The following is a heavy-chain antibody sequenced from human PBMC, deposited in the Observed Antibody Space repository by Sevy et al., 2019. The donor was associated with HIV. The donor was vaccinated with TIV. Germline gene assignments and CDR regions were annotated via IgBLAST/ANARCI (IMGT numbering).Heavy chain of an antibody. Sequence: GGSLRLSCAASGFTFTSYAVHWVRQAPGKGLEWVAVISDDGSNKYYVDYVKGRFTISRDNFKNTLYLQMNSLRAEDTAVYYCAREPSLRRYNYDSGIDYWGQGTLVTVSS. CDR2: ISDDGSNK. J-gene: IGHJ4*02. CDR3: AREPSLRRYNYDSGIDY. CDR1: GFTFTSYA. V-gene: IGHV3-30-3*01. D-gene: IGHD3-22*01.